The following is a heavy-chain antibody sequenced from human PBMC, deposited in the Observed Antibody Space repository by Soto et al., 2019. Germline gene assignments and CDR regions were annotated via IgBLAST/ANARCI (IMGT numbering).Heavy chain of an antibody. Sequence: SETLSLTCAVSGGSISSSNWWSWVRQPPGKGLEWIGEINHSGSTNYNPSLKSRVTISVDTSKNQFSLKLSSVTAADTAVYYCARVERTLAAAPKNNWFDPWGQGTLVTVSS. CDR3: ARVERTLAAAPKNNWFDP. V-gene: IGHV4-4*02. CDR2: INHSGST. CDR1: GGSISSSNW. J-gene: IGHJ5*02. D-gene: IGHD6-13*01.